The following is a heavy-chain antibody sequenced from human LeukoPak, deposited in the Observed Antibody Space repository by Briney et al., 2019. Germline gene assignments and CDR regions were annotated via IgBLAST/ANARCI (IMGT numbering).Heavy chain of an antibody. CDR2: ISSSSSYI. J-gene: IGHJ4*02. D-gene: IGHD4-11*01. V-gene: IGHV3-21*01. CDR3: AREMTTVTPAFDY. CDR1: GFTFSSYS. Sequence: SGGSLRLSCAASGFTFSSYSMNWVRQAPGKGLEWVSSISSSSSYIYYADSVKGRFTISRDNAKNSLYLQMNGLRAEDTAVYYCAREMTTVTPAFDYWGQGTLVTVSS.